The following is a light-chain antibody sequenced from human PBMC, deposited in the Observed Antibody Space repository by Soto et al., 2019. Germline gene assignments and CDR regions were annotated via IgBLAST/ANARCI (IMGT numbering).Light chain of an antibody. CDR2: LGS. Sequence: DIVMPQSQRSLPVTPGEPASISCRSSQSLLHSNGYNYLDWYLQKPGQSPQLLIYLGSNRASGVPDRFSGSGSGTDFTLKISRVEAEDVGVYYCMRALQTPLTFGGGTKVDIK. J-gene: IGKJ4*01. V-gene: IGKV2-28*01. CDR1: QSLLHSNGYNY. CDR3: MRALQTPLT.